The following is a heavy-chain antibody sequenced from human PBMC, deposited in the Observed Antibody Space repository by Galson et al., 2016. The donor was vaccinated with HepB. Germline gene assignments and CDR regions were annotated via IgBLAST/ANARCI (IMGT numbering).Heavy chain of an antibody. D-gene: IGHD2-21*01. CDR1: GGSISSSYW. J-gene: IGHJ4*02. CDR3: TRQDLWSIEY. Sequence: SETLSLTCAVSGGSISSSYWWSWVRQPPGKGLEWIGEIYPDGRTNYKPSLKSRVTISLDNSENQFSLKMTSVTAADTAVYYCTRQDLWSIEYWGQGTLVTVSS. CDR2: IYPDGRT. V-gene: IGHV4-4*02.